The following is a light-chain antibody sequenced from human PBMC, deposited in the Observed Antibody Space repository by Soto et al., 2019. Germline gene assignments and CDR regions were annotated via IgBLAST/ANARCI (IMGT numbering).Light chain of an antibody. V-gene: IGKV3D-15*03. Sequence: VSTQSPATLSVSPGQRGTLSCRVSQRVSTNFAWYQQKPGQAHRLLICGASIRTTGIPATFRGSGSGTEFTLTISALHYDEFAVYDCQLYNNWPSSCDQGTRLE. CDR1: QRVSTN. J-gene: IGKJ5*01. CDR2: GAS. CDR3: QLYNNWPSS.